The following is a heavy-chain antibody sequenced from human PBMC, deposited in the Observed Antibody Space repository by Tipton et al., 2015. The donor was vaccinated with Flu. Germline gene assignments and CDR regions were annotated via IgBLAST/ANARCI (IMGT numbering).Heavy chain of an antibody. D-gene: IGHD4-23*01. CDR2: IYHSGST. V-gene: IGHV4-4*02. Sequence: TLSLTCAVSGGSISSSNWWSWVRQSPGKGLEWIGEIYHSGSTNYNPSLKSRVTISVDKSKNQFSLKLSSVTAADTAVYYCARDRRARTAAGGVDWGQGTLVTVSS. CDR3: ARDRRARTAAGGVD. J-gene: IGHJ4*02. CDR1: GGSISSSNW.